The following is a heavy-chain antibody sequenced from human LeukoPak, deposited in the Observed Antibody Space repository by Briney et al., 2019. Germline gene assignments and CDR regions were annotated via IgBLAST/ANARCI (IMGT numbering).Heavy chain of an antibody. Sequence: GGSLRLSCAASGFTFSSYSMNWVRQAPGKGLEWVSSISSSSSYIYYADSVKGRFTIYRDNSKNTLYLQMNRLRAAETAVYYCAKDLHYGSADYWGQGTLVTVSS. D-gene: IGHD3-10*01. CDR3: AKDLHYGSADY. V-gene: IGHV3-21*01. CDR2: ISSSSSYI. J-gene: IGHJ4*02. CDR1: GFTFSSYS.